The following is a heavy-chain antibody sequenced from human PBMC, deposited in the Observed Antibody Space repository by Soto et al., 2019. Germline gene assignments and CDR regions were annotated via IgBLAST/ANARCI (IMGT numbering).Heavy chain of an antibody. D-gene: IGHD1-26*01. V-gene: IGHV3-15*01. CDR3: TTVTTGAADYYYGMDV. CDR2: IKSKTDGGTT. J-gene: IGHJ6*02. CDR1: GFTFSNAW. Sequence: NPGGSLRLSCAASGFTFSNAWMSWVRQAPGKGLEWVGRIKSKTDGGTTDYAAPVKGRFTISRDDSKNTLYLQMNSLKTEDTAVYYCTTVTTGAADYYYGMDVWGQGTTVTVSS.